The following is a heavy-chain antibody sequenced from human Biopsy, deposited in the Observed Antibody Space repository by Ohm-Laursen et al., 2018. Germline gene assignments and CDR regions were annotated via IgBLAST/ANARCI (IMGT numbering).Heavy chain of an antibody. V-gene: IGHV4-59*11. CDR3: ARGSYEDGGLYFPH. CDR2: ISHTGYT. CDR1: GGSFTGHY. D-gene: IGHD4-23*01. Sequence: SDTLSLTCTVSGGSFTGHYWTWIRQPPGKGLEWIGHISHTGYTSYNSSLKSRVTISLDTSRKDFSLRLTSLAAADTAVYYCARGSYEDGGLYFPHWGQGTLVTVSS. J-gene: IGHJ1*01.